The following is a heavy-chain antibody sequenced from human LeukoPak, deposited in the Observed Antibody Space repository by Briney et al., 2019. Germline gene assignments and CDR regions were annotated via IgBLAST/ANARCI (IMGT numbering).Heavy chain of an antibody. Sequence: SETLSLTCIVSGGSISRSTYYWGWIRQPPGKGLEWIGNVYYRGSTFYNPSLKSRVTISVDTSKNQFSLKLSSVTAADTAVYYCARAKDCSGGSCVFDPWGQGTLVTVSS. CDR2: VYYRGST. V-gene: IGHV4-39*01. CDR1: GGSISRSTYY. D-gene: IGHD2-15*01. CDR3: ARAKDCSGGSCVFDP. J-gene: IGHJ5*02.